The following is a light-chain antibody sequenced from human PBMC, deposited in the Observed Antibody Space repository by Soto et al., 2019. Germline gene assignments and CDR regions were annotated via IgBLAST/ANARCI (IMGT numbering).Light chain of an antibody. Sequence: DIQMTQSPSTLSASVGDRVTITCRASQNVNNHLSGYWQKPGSAPRLLIYYASTLQVGLPSRFIGSGSRTDFTLTINRLESNDFTTYYCQDSYSYFFSFGPGTRVDIK. CDR2: YAS. J-gene: IGKJ3*01. V-gene: IGKV1-5*01. CDR1: QNVNNH. CDR3: QDSYSYFFS.